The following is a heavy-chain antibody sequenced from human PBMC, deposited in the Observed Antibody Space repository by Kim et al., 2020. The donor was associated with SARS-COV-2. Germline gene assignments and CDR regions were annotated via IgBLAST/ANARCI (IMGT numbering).Heavy chain of an antibody. Sequence: SETLSLTCAVSTDSISTSLYYWAWVRQPPGKGLEWIGSVGSGGSTYSNPSLKSRVTISIDTSKSQFSLRLNSVTAADTAVYYCARQNDWELLAAFDYWGQGTLVTVSS. CDR1: TDSISTSLYY. CDR3: ARQNDWELLAAFDY. V-gene: IGHV4-39*01. D-gene: IGHD1-26*01. CDR2: VGSGGST. J-gene: IGHJ4*02.